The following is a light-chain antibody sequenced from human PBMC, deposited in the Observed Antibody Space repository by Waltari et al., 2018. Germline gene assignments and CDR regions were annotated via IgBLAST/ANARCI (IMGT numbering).Light chain of an antibody. J-gene: IGLJ2*01. CDR2: EVN. Sequence: QSALTQPASVSGSPGQSITISCTGTRSDVGAYNYVSWYQQHPGNAPKIMIYEVNSRASCVSNRFSGSKSGNTASLTISGLQAGDEADYYCSSYTSSNTLVVFGGGTKLTV. V-gene: IGLV2-14*01. CDR3: SSYTSSNTLVV. CDR1: RSDVGAYNY.